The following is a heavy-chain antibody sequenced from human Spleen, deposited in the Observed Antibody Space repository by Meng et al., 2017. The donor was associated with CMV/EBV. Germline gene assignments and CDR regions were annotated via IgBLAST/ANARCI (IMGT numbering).Heavy chain of an antibody. V-gene: IGHV3-21*01. Sequence: GGSLRLSCEASGFNFDDYAMHWVRQAPGKGLEWVSSISSSSSYIYYADSVKGRFTISRDNAKNSLYLQMNSLRAEDTAVYYCAREAAAGTGGAFDIWGQGTVVTVSS. CDR2: ISSSSSYI. J-gene: IGHJ3*02. D-gene: IGHD6-13*01. CDR3: AREAAAGTGGAFDI. CDR1: GFNFDDYA.